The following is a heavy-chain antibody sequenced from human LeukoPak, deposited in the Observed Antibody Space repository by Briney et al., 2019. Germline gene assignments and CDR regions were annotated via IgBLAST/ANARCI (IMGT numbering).Heavy chain of an antibody. CDR2: IYHSGST. J-gene: IGHJ4*02. CDR3: ARASYDSSGLFDY. Sequence: SETLSLTCTVSGGSISSYYWSWIRQPPGKGLEWIGSIYHSGSTYYNPSLKSRVTISVDTSKNQFSLKLSSVTAADTAVYYCARASYDSSGLFDYWGQGTLVTVSS. CDR1: GGSISSYY. V-gene: IGHV4-59*08. D-gene: IGHD3-22*01.